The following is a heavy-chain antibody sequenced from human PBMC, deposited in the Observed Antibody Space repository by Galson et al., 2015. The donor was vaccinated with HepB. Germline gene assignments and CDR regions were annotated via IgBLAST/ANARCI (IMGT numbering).Heavy chain of an antibody. V-gene: IGHV3-30*04. CDR3: ARALTTVRGYYYGMDV. J-gene: IGHJ6*02. Sequence: SLRLSCAASGFTFSSYAMHWVRQAPGKGLEWVAVISYDGSNKYYADSVEGRFTISRDNSKDTLYLQMNSLRAEDTAVYYCARALTTVRGYYYGMDVWGQGTTVTVSS. CDR1: GFTFSSYA. CDR2: ISYDGSNK. D-gene: IGHD4-11*01.